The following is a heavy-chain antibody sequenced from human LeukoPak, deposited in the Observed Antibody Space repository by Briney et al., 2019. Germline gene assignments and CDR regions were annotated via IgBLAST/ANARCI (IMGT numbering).Heavy chain of an antibody. V-gene: IGHV3-30*04. CDR2: ISYDGSNK. J-gene: IGHJ6*02. CDR3: AGEGIAVAGVDV. Sequence: GGSLRLSCAVSGFTFTSSAMHWVRQAPGKGLDWVAVISYDGSNKYYADSVQGRFTISRDNSKNTLYLQMNSLRAEDTAVYYCAGEGIAVAGVDVWGQGTTVTVSS. CDR1: GFTFTSSA. D-gene: IGHD6-19*01.